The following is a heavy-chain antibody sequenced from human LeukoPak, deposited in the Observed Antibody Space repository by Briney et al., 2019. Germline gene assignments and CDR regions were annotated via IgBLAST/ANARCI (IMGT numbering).Heavy chain of an antibody. Sequence: GGSLRLSCAASGFTVSSNYMSWVRQAPGKGLEWVSVIYSGGSTYYAESVKGRFTISRDNPKNTLYLQMNSLRAEDTAVHYCARDFGGIGHFDYWGQGTLVTVSS. V-gene: IGHV3-66*01. CDR3: ARDFGGIGHFDY. J-gene: IGHJ4*02. CDR1: GFTVSSNY. D-gene: IGHD3-10*01. CDR2: IYSGGST.